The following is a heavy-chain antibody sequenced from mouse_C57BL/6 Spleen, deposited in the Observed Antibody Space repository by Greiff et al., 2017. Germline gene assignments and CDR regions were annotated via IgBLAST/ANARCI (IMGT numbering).Heavy chain of an antibody. CDR2: IHPNSGST. V-gene: IGHV1-64*01. Sequence: VQLQQPGAELVKPGASVKLSCKASGYTFTSYWMHWVKQRPGQGLEWIGMIHPNSGSTNYNETFKSKATLTVDKSSSTAYMQLSSLTSEASAVYYCARGPYYYFDYWGQGTTLTVSS. CDR3: ARGPYYYFDY. J-gene: IGHJ2*01. D-gene: IGHD1-1*01. CDR1: GYTFTSYW.